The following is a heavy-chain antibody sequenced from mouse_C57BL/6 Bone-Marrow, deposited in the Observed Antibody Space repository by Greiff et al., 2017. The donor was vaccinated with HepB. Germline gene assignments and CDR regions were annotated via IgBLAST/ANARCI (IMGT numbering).Heavy chain of an antibody. CDR3: ARDPLVTTWYFDV. CDR1: GFTFSDYY. V-gene: IGHV5-12*01. J-gene: IGHJ1*03. Sequence: EVQRVESGGGLVQPGGSLKLSCAASGFTFSDYYMYWVRQTPEKRLEWVAYISNGGGSTYYPDTVKGRFTISRDNAKNNLYLQMSHLKSEDTAMYYCARDPLVTTWYFDVWGTGTTVTVSS. CDR2: ISNGGGST. D-gene: IGHD2-1*01.